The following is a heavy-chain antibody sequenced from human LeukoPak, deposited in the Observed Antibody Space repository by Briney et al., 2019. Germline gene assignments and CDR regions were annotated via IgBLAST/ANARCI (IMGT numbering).Heavy chain of an antibody. CDR2: IKGDGSYK. J-gene: IGHJ4*02. Sequence: PGGSLRLSCAASGFTFSNYWVSWVRQAPGKGLEWVANIKGDGSYKYYVDSVKGRFTISRDNAKSSVYLQMNTLRAEDTAVYYCATSADSSGNDWGQGTLVTVSS. V-gene: IGHV3-7*03. CDR3: ATSADSSGND. D-gene: IGHD3-22*01. CDR1: GFTFSNYW.